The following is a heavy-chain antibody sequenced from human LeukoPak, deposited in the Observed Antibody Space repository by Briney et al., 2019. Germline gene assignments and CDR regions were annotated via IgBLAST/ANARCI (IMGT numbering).Heavy chain of an antibody. CDR3: ARGDRVLDY. J-gene: IGHJ4*02. CDR2: IYHGGST. V-gene: IGHV4-38-2*02. D-gene: IGHD3-3*01. CDR1: GYSISSGYY. Sequence: PSETLSLTCTVSGYSISSGYYWGWIRQPPGKGLEWIGSIYHGGSTYYNPSLKSRVTMSVDTSKNQFSLKLSSVTAADTAVYYCARGDRVLDYWGQGTLVTVSS.